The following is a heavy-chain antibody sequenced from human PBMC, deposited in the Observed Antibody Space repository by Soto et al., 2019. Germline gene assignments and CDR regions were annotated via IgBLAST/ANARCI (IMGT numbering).Heavy chain of an antibody. V-gene: IGHV3-30*04. Sequence: QVQLVESGGGVVQPERSQRLSCTASKFTLASYVMHWVRQAPGEGLEWVALISFDGTNKYYADSVKGRFTISRHNSKNAMYLQMDSLRPEDTAVYYCAREMIPLIMGGMSAMDVWGQGTTVTVS. CDR3: AREMIPLIMGGMSAMDV. J-gene: IGHJ6*02. CDR1: KFTLASYV. D-gene: IGHD3-22*01. CDR2: ISFDGTNK.